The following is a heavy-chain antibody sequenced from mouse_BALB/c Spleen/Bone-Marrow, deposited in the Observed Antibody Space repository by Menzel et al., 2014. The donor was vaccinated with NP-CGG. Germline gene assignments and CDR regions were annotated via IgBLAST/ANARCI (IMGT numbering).Heavy chain of an antibody. CDR2: IDPANGNT. J-gene: IGHJ4*01. Sequence: EVKLMESGAELVKPGASVKLSCTASGFNIKDTYMHWVKQRPEQGLEWIGRIDPANGNTKYDPNFQGKATITADTSSSTAYLQLSSLTSEDTAIYYCARGLLQYCYAMDYWGQGTSVTVSS. CDR1: GFNIKDTY. D-gene: IGHD2-3*01. CDR3: ARGLLQYCYAMDY. V-gene: IGHV14-3*02.